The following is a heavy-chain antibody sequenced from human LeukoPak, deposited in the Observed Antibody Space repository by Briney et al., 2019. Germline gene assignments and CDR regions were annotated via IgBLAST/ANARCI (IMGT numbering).Heavy chain of an antibody. Sequence: ASVKVSCKASGYTFTGYYMPWVRQAPGQGLEWMGWTNPNSGGTNYAQKFQGRVTMTRDTSISTAYMELSRMRCDDAAVYYCASSGQWELHGAFDIWGQGTMVTVSS. D-gene: IGHD1-26*01. CDR1: GYTFTGYY. CDR2: TNPNSGGT. V-gene: IGHV1-2*02. J-gene: IGHJ3*02. CDR3: ASSGQWELHGAFDI.